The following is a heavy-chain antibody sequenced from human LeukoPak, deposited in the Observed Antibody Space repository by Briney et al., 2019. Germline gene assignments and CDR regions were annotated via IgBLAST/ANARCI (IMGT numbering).Heavy chain of an antibody. CDR1: GGTFSSYA. V-gene: IGHV1-69*13. D-gene: IGHD3-9*01. Sequence: GASVKVSCKASGGTFSSYAISWVRQAPGQGLEWMGGIIPIFGTANYAQKFQGRVTITADESTSTAYMELSSLRSEDTAVYYCARGGHFDWLRLFDYWGQGTLVTVSS. CDR3: ARGGHFDWLRLFDY. CDR2: IIPIFGTA. J-gene: IGHJ4*02.